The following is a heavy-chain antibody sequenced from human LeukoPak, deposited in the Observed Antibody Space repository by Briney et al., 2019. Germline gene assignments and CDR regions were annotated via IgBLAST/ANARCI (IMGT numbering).Heavy chain of an antibody. CDR2: ISYDGSNK. D-gene: IGHD3-10*01. V-gene: IGHV3-30*04. CDR1: GFTFSSYA. CDR3: AILTGELVAYYYSDGIDV. Sequence: GRSLRLSCAAPGFTFSSYAMHWVRQAPGKGLEWVAVISYDGSNKYYADSVKGRFTISRDNSKNTLYLQMNSLRAEDTAVYYCAILTGELVAYYYSDGIDVWGQRATVT. J-gene: IGHJ6*02.